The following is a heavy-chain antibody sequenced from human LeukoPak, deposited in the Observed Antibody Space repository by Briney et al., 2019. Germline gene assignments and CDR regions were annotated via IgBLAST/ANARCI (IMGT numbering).Heavy chain of an antibody. CDR3: ARDPKVGATSSTSY. D-gene: IGHD1-26*01. J-gene: IGHJ4*02. CDR1: GFTVSSNY. V-gene: IGHV3-53*01. Sequence: GGSLRLSCAASGFTVSSNYMSWVRQAPGKGLEWVSVIYSSGSTYYADSVKSRFTISRDNSKNTLSLQMNSLRDEDTAVYYCARDPKVGATSSTSYWGQGTLVTVSS. CDR2: IYSSGST.